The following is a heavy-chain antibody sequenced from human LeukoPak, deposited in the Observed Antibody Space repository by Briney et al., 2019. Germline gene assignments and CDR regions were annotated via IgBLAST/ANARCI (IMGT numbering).Heavy chain of an antibody. CDR1: GFNFNNYS. CDR2: IKEDGSEK. V-gene: IGHV3-7*01. Sequence: GGSLRLSCVASGFNFNNYSRNWVRQAPGKGLEWVAKIKEDGSEKYYVDSVKGRFTISRDNAKNSLYLQMNSLRAEDTAVYYCARDLRLWLEWSALHAYDIWGQGTMVTVSS. J-gene: IGHJ3*02. CDR3: ARDLRLWLEWSALHAYDI. D-gene: IGHD3-3*01.